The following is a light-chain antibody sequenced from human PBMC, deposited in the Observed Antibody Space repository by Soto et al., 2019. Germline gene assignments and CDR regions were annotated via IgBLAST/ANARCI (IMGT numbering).Light chain of an antibody. V-gene: IGKV1-39*01. J-gene: IGKJ1*01. CDR3: QQSYSTTWT. CDR1: QSISGY. Sequence: DIQMTQSPSSLSASVGDRVTITFRASQSISGYLDWYQQKPGKAPKLLIYAASSLQSGVPSRFSGSGSGTDFTLTISNMQPDDFATYYCQQSYSTTWTFGQGTKVDIK. CDR2: AAS.